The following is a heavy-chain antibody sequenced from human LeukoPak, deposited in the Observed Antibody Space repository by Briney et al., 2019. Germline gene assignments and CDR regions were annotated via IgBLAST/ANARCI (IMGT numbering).Heavy chain of an antibody. V-gene: IGHV3-30*02. D-gene: IGHD2-15*01. CDR1: GFTFSRYG. J-gene: IGHJ4*02. Sequence: QSGGSLRLSCAASGFTFSRYGLYWVRQAPGKGLEWVAFIRYDGSNKYYADSVKGRFTISRDNSKNTLYLQMNSLRAEDTALYYCAKSGLNRFDYWGQGTLVTVSS. CDR2: IRYDGSNK. CDR3: AKSGLNRFDY.